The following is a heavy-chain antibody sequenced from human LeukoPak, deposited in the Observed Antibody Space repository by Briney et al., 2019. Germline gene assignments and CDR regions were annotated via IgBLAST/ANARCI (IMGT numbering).Heavy chain of an antibody. V-gene: IGHV1-18*01. Sequence: ASVKVSCKASGYTFTNYSIIWARQAPGQGLEWMGWISTYNGKTNYAQNLQGRVTMTTDRSTSTAYMELRSLRSDDTAVYYCARVVTGTYRGDYWGQGTLVTVSS. CDR3: ARVVTGTYRGDY. CDR2: ISTYNGKT. J-gene: IGHJ4*02. CDR1: GYTFTNYS. D-gene: IGHD1-7*01.